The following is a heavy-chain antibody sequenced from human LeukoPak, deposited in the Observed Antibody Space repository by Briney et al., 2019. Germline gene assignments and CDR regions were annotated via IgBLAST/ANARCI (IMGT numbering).Heavy chain of an antibody. J-gene: IGHJ3*02. CDR3: ARRFYGAGSHSFDI. Sequence: PGGSLRLSCAASGFTFDDYAMHWVRQAPGKGLEWVSGISWNSGSIGYADSVKGRFTISRDNAKNSLYLQMNSLRAEDTALYFCARRFYGAGSHSFDIWGQGTMVTVSS. V-gene: IGHV3-9*01. D-gene: IGHD3-10*01. CDR1: GFTFDDYA. CDR2: ISWNSGSI.